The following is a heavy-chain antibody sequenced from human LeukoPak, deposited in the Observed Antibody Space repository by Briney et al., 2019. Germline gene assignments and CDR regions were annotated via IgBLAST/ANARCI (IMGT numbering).Heavy chain of an antibody. CDR1: GFTFSSYW. J-gene: IGHJ3*02. Sequence: PGGSLRLSCAASGFTFSSYWMSWVRQAPGKGLEWVANIKQDGSEKYYVDSVKGRFTISRDNAKNSLYLQMNSLRAEDTAVYYCARESVTIFGVADAFDIWGQGTMVTASS. CDR3: ARESVTIFGVADAFDI. CDR2: IKQDGSEK. V-gene: IGHV3-7*01. D-gene: IGHD3-3*01.